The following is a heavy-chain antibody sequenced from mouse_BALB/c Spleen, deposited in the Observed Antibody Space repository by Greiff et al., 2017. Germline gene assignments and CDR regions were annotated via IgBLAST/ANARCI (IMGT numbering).Heavy chain of an antibody. CDR2: IYPGNSDT. Sequence: EVQLQQSGTVLARPGASVKMSCKASGYSFTSYWMHWVKQRPGQGLEWIGAIYPGNSDTSYNQKFKGKAKLTAVTSASTAYMELSSLTNEDSAVYYCTRGGLGYWYFDVWGAGTTVTVSS. V-gene: IGHV1-5*01. CDR3: TRGGLGYWYFDV. J-gene: IGHJ1*01. D-gene: IGHD4-1*01. CDR1: GYSFTSYW.